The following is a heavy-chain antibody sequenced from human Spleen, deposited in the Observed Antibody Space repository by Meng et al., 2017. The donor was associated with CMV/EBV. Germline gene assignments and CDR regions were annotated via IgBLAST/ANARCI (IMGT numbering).Heavy chain of an antibody. Sequence: ASVKVSCKASGYTFTGYYMHWVRQAPGQGLEWMGWINPYTGGTNYPQKFQGRVTITRDTSTSTVYMELSSLRSEDTAVYYCASHTPPYCSSTSCYLDYYGMDVWGQGTTVTVSS. V-gene: IGHV1-2*02. CDR1: GYTFTGYY. D-gene: IGHD2-2*01. J-gene: IGHJ6*02. CDR3: ASHTPPYCSSTSCYLDYYGMDV. CDR2: INPYTGGT.